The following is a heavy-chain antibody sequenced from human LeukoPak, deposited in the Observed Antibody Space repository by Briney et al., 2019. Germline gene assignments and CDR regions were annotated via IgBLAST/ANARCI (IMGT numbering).Heavy chain of an antibody. D-gene: IGHD3-3*01. Sequence: GGSLRLSCAASGFTFSSYAMSWVRQAPGRGLEWVSAISGSGGSTYYADSVKGRFTISRDNSKNTLYLQMNSLRAEDTAVYYCANNEGTRDKGYDFWSGYYLPFDYWGQGTLVTVSS. CDR3: ANNEGTRDKGYDFWSGYYLPFDY. J-gene: IGHJ4*02. CDR2: ISGSGGST. V-gene: IGHV3-23*01. CDR1: GFTFSSYA.